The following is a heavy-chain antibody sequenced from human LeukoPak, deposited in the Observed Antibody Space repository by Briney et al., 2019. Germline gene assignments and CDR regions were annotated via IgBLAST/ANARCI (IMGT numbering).Heavy chain of an antibody. CDR3: ARARRYWSSTSCYSDFHY. Sequence: ASVKVSSKASGYTFTSYDINWVRQATGQGLEWMGWMKPKSGNTGYAQKFQGRVTITRNTSISTAYMELSSLRSEDTAVYYCARARRYWSSTSCYSDFHYWGQGTLVTVSS. D-gene: IGHD2-2*01. CDR1: GYTFTSYD. J-gene: IGHJ4*02. V-gene: IGHV1-8*03. CDR2: MKPKSGNT.